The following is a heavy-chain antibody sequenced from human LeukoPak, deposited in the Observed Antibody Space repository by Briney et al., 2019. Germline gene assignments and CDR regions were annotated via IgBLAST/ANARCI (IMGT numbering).Heavy chain of an antibody. V-gene: IGHV3-11*04. CDR1: GFTFSDYN. CDR2: ISRSGSTK. CDR3: ASGIRAFDN. Sequence: GGSLRLSCAASGFTFSDYNMRWIRQAPGKGLEWVSSISRSGSTKYYADSVKGRCTISRDNSKNTLYLQMNSLRGEDTAVYYCASGIRAFDNWGQGTLVTVSA. J-gene: IGHJ4*02. D-gene: IGHD1-26*01.